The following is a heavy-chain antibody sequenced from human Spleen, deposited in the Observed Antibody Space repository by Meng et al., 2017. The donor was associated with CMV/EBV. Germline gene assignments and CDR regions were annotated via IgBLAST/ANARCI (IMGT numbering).Heavy chain of an antibody. J-gene: IGHJ6*02. CDR2: IYYSGST. Sequence: ESLKISCTVAGGSISPYYWSWIRQPPGKGLEWIGYIYYSGSTNSNPSLKSRVTISVDTSKNQFSLKLSSVTAADTAVYYCARDTGSIPSHYYGMDVWGQGTTVTVSS. CDR1: GGSISPYY. D-gene: IGHD2-21*01. CDR3: ARDTGSIPSHYYGMDV. V-gene: IGHV4-59*01.